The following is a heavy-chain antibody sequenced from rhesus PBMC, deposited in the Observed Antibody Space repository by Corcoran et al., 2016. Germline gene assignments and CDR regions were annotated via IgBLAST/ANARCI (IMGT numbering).Heavy chain of an antibody. CDR2: GGPEDGGA. D-gene: IGHD6-37*01. CDR1: GYTFTDHY. V-gene: IGHV1-111*02. CDR3: ARAGGGGYYFDY. J-gene: IGHJ4*01. Sequence: EVQLVQSGAEVKKPGASGKIACKASGYTFTDHYLNWVRQAPGKGLEGMGGGGPEDGGADSAQKFQDGVTITADMSTDTAYMELSSLRSEDTAVYYCARAGGGGYYFDYWGQGVLVTVSS.